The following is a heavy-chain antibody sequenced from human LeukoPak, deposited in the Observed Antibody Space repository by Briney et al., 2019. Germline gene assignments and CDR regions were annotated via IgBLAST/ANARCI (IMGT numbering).Heavy chain of an antibody. J-gene: IGHJ6*02. CDR1: GFTFSGSA. CDR3: ARFLPYYYYGMDV. V-gene: IGHV3-33*08. D-gene: IGHD2/OR15-2a*01. CDR2: IWYDGSNK. Sequence: GGSLKLSCAASGFTFSGSAMHWVRQAPGEGLEWVAVIWYDGSNKYYADSVKGRFTISRDNSKNTLYLQMNSLRAEDTAVYYCARFLPYYYYGMDVWGQGTTVTVSS.